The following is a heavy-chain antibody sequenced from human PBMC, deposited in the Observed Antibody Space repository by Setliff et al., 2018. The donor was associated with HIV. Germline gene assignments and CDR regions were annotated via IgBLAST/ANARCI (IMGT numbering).Heavy chain of an antibody. CDR1: GGSISSYY. V-gene: IGHV4-59*01. D-gene: IGHD1-1*01. CDR3: AREYNWNPQGWFDP. Sequence: PSETLSLTCTVSGGSISSYYWSWIRQPPGKGLEWIGYIYYSGSTNYNPSLKSRVTISVDTSKNQFSLKLSSVTAADTAVYYCAREYNWNPQGWFDPWGQGTLVTVSS. J-gene: IGHJ5*02. CDR2: IYYSGST.